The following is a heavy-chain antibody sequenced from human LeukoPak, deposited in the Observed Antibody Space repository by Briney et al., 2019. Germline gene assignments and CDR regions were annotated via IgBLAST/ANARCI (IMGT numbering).Heavy chain of an antibody. J-gene: IGHJ3*02. Sequence: GGSLRLSCAASGFTFTSYGMHWVRQAPGKGLEWVAFIRYDGSNKYYADSVKGRFTISRDNAKNSLYLQMNSLRAEDTAVYYCATTRAFDIWGQGTMVTVSS. V-gene: IGHV3-30*02. CDR2: IRYDGSNK. CDR1: GFTFTSYG. CDR3: ATTRAFDI.